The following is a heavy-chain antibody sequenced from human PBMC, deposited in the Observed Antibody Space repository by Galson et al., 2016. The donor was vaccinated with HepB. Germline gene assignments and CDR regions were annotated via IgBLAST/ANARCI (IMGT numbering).Heavy chain of an antibody. CDR3: SNERRGYYHEH. V-gene: IGHV3-30*18. D-gene: IGHD3-3*01. Sequence: SLRLSCAASGFSFSNFAMHWVRQAPGKGLEWVSIIAYDGRYQYYSDSVKGRFTISRDDSRNTLFLQMNSRRTADTVVYFCSNERRGYYHEHWGQGSLVTVSS. J-gene: IGHJ4*02. CDR1: GFSFSNFA. CDR2: IAYDGRYQ.